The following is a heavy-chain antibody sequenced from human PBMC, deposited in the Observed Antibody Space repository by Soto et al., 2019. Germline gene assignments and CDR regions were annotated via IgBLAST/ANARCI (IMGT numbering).Heavy chain of an antibody. Sequence: LRLSCAASGFTFTRYSMNWVRQAPGKGLEWVSSISSTTNYIYYGDSMKGRFTISRDNAKNSLYLEMNSLRAEDTAVYYCARVGGYSSSHASDYYYYYGMDVWGQGTTVTVSS. CDR1: GFTFTRYS. D-gene: IGHD6-6*01. CDR2: ISSTTNYI. CDR3: ARVGGYSSSHASDYYYYYGMDV. V-gene: IGHV3-21*04. J-gene: IGHJ6*02.